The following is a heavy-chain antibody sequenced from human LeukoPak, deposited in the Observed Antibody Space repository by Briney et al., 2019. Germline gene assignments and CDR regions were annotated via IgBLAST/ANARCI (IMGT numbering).Heavy chain of an antibody. CDR1: GFTFSSYW. Sequence: GGSLRLSCAASGFTFSSYWMNWVRQAPGKTMEWVSSITSSGTYIFYADSVRGRFTISRDNAKNSLYLQMDSLGPEDTAVYYCARDPYSGNYGNDYYYYMDVWGKGTTVTISS. CDR3: ARDPYSGNYGNDYYYYMDV. D-gene: IGHD1-26*01. J-gene: IGHJ6*03. CDR2: ITSSGTYI. V-gene: IGHV3-21*01.